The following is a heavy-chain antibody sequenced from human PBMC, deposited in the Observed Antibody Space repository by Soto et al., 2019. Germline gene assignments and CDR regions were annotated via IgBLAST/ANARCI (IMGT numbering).Heavy chain of an antibody. Sequence: ASVKVSCKASGYTFTSYYMHWVRQAPGQGLEWMGIINPSGGSTSYAQKFQGRVTMTRDTSTSTVYMELSSLRSEDTAVYYCARALWFGEFYYYGMDVWGQGTTVPVSS. CDR2: INPSGGST. D-gene: IGHD3-10*01. CDR1: GYTFTSYY. CDR3: ARALWFGEFYYYGMDV. J-gene: IGHJ6*02. V-gene: IGHV1-46*01.